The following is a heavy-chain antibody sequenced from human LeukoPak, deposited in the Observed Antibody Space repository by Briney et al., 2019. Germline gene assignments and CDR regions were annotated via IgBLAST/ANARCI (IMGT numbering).Heavy chain of an antibody. D-gene: IGHD5-18*01. V-gene: IGHV3-9*01. CDR2: ISWNSGSI. J-gene: IGHJ4*02. CDR3: ARESDTAMVFDY. CDR1: GFTFDDYA. Sequence: GGSLRLSCAASGFTFDDYAMHWVRQAPGKGLEWVSGISWNSGSIGYADSVKGRFTISRDNAKNSLYLQMNSLRAEDTAVYYCARESDTAMVFDYWGQGTLVTVSS.